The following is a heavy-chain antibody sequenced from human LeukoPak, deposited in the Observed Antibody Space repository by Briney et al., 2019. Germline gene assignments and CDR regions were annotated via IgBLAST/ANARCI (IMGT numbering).Heavy chain of an antibody. CDR1: GFTFSSYA. J-gene: IGHJ4*02. CDR2: ISVSGGST. Sequence: GGSLRLSCAASGFTFSSYAMSWVRQAPGKGLEWVSVISVSGGSTYYADSVKGRFIISRDNSKNTLYLQMNSLRAEDTAVYYCAKAWTPPVFYFDYWGQGTLDTVSS. D-gene: IGHD3-16*01. CDR3: AKAWTPPVFYFDY. V-gene: IGHV3-23*01.